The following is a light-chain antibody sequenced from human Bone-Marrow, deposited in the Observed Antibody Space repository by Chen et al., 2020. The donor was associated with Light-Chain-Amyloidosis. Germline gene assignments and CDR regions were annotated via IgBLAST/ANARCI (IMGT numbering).Light chain of an antibody. Sequence: EIVLTQSPGTLSLSPGERATLSCRASQSVNRKLAWYQQKPGQAPRLLIYGASTRATGIPARFSGSGSGTEFTLTISSLQSEDFAVYYCQQYINWQTLGQGTKVEIK. CDR1: QSVNRK. V-gene: IGKV3-15*01. CDR3: QQYINWQT. CDR2: GAS. J-gene: IGKJ1*01.